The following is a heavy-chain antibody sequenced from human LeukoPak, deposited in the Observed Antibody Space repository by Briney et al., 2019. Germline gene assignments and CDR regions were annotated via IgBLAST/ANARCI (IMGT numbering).Heavy chain of an antibody. CDR2: INPSGGST. Sequence: ASVKVSCKASGYTFTNYYIHWVRQAPGQGLEWMGLINPSGGSTSYAQKFQGRLTMTRDTSTSTVCMELSSLRSEDTAVYYCARAHGYCSSTSCYSYDYWGQGTLVTVSS. V-gene: IGHV1-46*01. CDR1: GYTFTNYY. D-gene: IGHD2-2*03. CDR3: ARAHGYCSSTSCYSYDY. J-gene: IGHJ4*02.